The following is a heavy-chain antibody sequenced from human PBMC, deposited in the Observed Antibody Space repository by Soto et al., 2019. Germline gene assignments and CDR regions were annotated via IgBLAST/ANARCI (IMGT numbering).Heavy chain of an antibody. V-gene: IGHV1-46*01. D-gene: IGHD6-19*01. CDR1: GYTFTSYY. CDR2: INPSGGST. CDR3: AISPGVAVAGFYWFDP. J-gene: IGHJ5*02. Sequence: GASVKVSCKASGYTFTSYYMHWVRQAPGQGLEWMGIINPSGGSTSYAQKFQGRVTMTRDTSTSTVYMGLSSLRSEDTAVYYCAISPGVAVAGFYWFDPWGQGTLVTVSS.